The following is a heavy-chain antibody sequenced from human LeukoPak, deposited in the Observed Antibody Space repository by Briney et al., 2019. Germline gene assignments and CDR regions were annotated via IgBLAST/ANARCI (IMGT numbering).Heavy chain of an antibody. Sequence: GGSLRLSCVVSGFTFSNAWMSWVRQAPGKGLEWVGRIKSKTDGGTTDYAAPVKGRFTISRDDSKDTLYLQMNSLRAEDTAVYYCARDYGSGSYHVRGSFDYWGQGTLVTVSS. D-gene: IGHD3-10*01. CDR1: GFTFSNAW. J-gene: IGHJ4*02. CDR3: ARDYGSGSYHVRGSFDY. CDR2: IKSKTDGGTT. V-gene: IGHV3-15*01.